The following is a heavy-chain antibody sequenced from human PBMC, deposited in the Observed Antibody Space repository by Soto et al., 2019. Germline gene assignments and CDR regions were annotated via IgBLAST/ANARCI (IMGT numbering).Heavy chain of an antibody. CDR1: GFTFRSYW. J-gene: IGHJ4*02. V-gene: IGHV3-7*03. Sequence: EVQLVESGGGLVQPGGSLRLSCVGSGFTFRSYWMTWVRQAPGKGLEWVANIKEDGSEQFYVDSVKGRFTISRDNSKNTVYLQMNSLRDDDTAVYYCAKEVRQSANWGQGTLVIVSS. CDR2: IKEDGSEQ. CDR3: AKEVRQSAN.